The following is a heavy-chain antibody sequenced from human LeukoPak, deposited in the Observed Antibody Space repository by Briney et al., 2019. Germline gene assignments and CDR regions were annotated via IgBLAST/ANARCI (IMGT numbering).Heavy chain of an antibody. CDR3: ARVKERLSFDY. D-gene: IGHD1-26*01. V-gene: IGHV3-66*02. Sequence: PGGSLRLSCAASGFTVSSNYMSWVRQAPGKGLEWVSVIYSGGSTYYADSVKGRFTISRDNSKSTLYLQMNSLRAEDTAVYYCARVKERLSFDYWGQGTLVTVSS. J-gene: IGHJ4*02. CDR2: IYSGGST. CDR1: GFTVSSNY.